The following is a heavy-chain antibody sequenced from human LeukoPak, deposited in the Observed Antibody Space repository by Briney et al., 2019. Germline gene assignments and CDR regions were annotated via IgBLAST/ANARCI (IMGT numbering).Heavy chain of an antibody. J-gene: IGHJ4*02. D-gene: IGHD3-10*01. CDR3: AGDLLGYGSGSYYNY. CDR1: GYTFTSYY. CDR2: INPSGGST. Sequence: ASVKVSCKASGYTFTSYYMHWVRQAPGQGLEWMGIINPSGGSTSYAQKFQGRVTMTRDTSTSTVYMELSSLRSEDTAVYYCAGDLLGYGSGSYYNYWGQGTLVTVSS. V-gene: IGHV1-46*01.